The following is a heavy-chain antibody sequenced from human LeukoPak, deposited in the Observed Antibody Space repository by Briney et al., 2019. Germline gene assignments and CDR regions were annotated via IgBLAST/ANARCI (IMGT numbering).Heavy chain of an antibody. CDR3: ARSYSSGWYADY. Sequence: AASVKVSCKASGYAFTSYGISWVRQAPGQGLEWMGWISAYNGNTNYAQKLQGRVTMTTDTSTSTAYMELRSLRSDDTAVYYCARSYSSGWYADYWGQGTLVTVSS. CDR1: GYAFTSYG. V-gene: IGHV1-18*04. D-gene: IGHD6-19*01. J-gene: IGHJ4*02. CDR2: ISAYNGNT.